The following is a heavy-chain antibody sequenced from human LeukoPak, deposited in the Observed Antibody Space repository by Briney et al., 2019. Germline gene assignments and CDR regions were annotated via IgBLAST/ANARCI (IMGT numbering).Heavy chain of an antibody. CDR3: ANSLGN. CDR1: GFTFSSYA. D-gene: IGHD7-27*01. Sequence: GGSLRLSCAASGFTFSSYAMSWVRQAPGEGLEWVSSISPSSGSTYYADSVKGRFTISRDNSNSTLYLQMNSLRADDTAVYYCANSLGNWGQGTLVTVSS. CDR2: ISPSSGST. V-gene: IGHV3-23*01. J-gene: IGHJ4*02.